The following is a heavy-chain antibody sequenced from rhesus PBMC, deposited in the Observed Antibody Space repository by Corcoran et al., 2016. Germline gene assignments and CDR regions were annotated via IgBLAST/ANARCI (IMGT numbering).Heavy chain of an antibody. V-gene: IGHV4-80*01. Sequence: QVQLQGSGPGLVQPSETLSLTCAVSAGSFSSSWWRWLRPPPGKGLEGIGQINGNSGRTNYNPSRKSRVTFSKDASKNQFALRLSSVTAADTAVYYCARSFLNRFDVWGPGVLVTVSS. J-gene: IGHJ5-1*01. CDR1: AGSFSSSW. CDR3: ARSFLNRFDV. CDR2: INGNSGRT.